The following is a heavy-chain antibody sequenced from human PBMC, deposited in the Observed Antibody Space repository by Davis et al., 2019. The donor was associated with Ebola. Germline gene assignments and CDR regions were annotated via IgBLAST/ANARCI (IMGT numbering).Heavy chain of an antibody. D-gene: IGHD6-19*01. J-gene: IGHJ4*02. CDR2: LSDGSRNT. CDR3: TTRLVNHFDY. V-gene: IGHV3-23*01. Sequence: GESLKISCAASGFTFSSYTMNWVRQAPGKGLEWVSTLSDGSRNTHYADSVRGRFTISRDDSKSTVFLQMNALRAEDTALYYCTTRLVNHFDYWGQGTLVTVSS. CDR1: GFTFSSYT.